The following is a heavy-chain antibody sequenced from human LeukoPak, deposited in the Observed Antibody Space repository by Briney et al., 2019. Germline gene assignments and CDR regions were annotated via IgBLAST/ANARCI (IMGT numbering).Heavy chain of an antibody. V-gene: IGHV3-7*04. CDR3: ATADWFSFDF. CDR1: GFTFSSYW. CDR2: IKNDGSEK. D-gene: IGHD3-9*01. Sequence: GGSLRLSCAASGFTFSSYWMSWVRQAPGKGLEWVATIKNDGSEKNYEDSVKGRFTISRDNAKNSLYLQMSGLRAEDTAVYFCATADWFSFDFRGQGTLVTVSS. J-gene: IGHJ4*02.